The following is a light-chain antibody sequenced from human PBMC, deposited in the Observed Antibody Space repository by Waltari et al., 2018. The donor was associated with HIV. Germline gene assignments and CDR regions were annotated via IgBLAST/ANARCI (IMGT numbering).Light chain of an antibody. Sequence: QSALTQPPSASGTPGHRVTISCSGSYSNIGSATVYWHQHFPGTAPKLLIYKNIQRPSGVPDRFSGSKSGASAYLAISGLRSEDEADYYCTGWDASLSEYVFGPGTRVTV. CDR3: TGWDASLSEYV. CDR1: YSNIGSAT. J-gene: IGLJ1*01. CDR2: KNI. V-gene: IGLV1-47*01.